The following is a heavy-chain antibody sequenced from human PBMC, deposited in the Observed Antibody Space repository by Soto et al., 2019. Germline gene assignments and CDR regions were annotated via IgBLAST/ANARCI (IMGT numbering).Heavy chain of an antibody. D-gene: IGHD2-8*01. CDR2: ISAYNGNT. CDR3: ARDPAGVGMVYAIGYYYYGMDV. J-gene: IGHJ6*02. V-gene: IGHV1-18*04. Sequence: AASVKVSCKASGYTFTSYGISWVRQAPGQGLEWMGWISAYNGNTNYAQKLQGRVTMTTDTSTSTAYMELRSLRSDDTAVYYCARDPAGVGMVYAIGYYYYGMDVWGQGTTVTVSS. CDR1: GYTFTSYG.